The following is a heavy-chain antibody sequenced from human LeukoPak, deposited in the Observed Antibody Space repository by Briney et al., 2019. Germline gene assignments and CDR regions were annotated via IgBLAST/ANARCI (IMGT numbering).Heavy chain of an antibody. CDR3: ASYCSSTSCFASDAFDI. V-gene: IGHV4-38-2*02. D-gene: IGHD2-2*01. J-gene: IGHJ3*02. CDR1: GYSISSGYY. CDR2: IYHSGST. Sequence: SETLSLTCTVSGYSISSGYYCGWIRQPPGKGLEWIGSIYHSGSTYYNPSLKRRVTISVDTSKNQFSMKLSSVTAADTAVYYCASYCSSTSCFASDAFDIWGQGTMVTVSS.